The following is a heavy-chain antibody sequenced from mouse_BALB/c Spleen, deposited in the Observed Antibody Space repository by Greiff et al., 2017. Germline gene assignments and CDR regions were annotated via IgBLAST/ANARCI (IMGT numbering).Heavy chain of an antibody. V-gene: IGHV1S135*01. CDR2: IDPFNGGT. Sequence: LVESGPELMKPGASVKISCKASGYSFTSYYMHWVKQSHGKSLEWIGYIDPFNGGTSYNQKFKGKATLTVDKSSSTAYMHLSSLTSEDSAVYYCAREDYGSSSYAMDYWGQGTSVTGSS. CDR3: AREDYGSSSYAMDY. J-gene: IGHJ4*01. D-gene: IGHD1-1*01. CDR1: GYSFTSYY.